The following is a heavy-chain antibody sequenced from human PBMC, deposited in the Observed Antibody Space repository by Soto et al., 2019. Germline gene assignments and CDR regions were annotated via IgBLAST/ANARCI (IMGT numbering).Heavy chain of an antibody. CDR3: ARVAYSNGWIHDY. CDR2: IKQDGSER. Sequence: EVQLVESGGGLVQPGGSLRLSCAASGFTFSSYWMSWVRQAPGKGLEWVVNIKQDGSERYYMDSVRGRFTASRDNAKNSLYLQMNSLRAEDTAVYFCARVAYSNGWIHDYWGQGSLVTVSS. V-gene: IGHV3-7*01. CDR1: GFTFSSYW. D-gene: IGHD6-19*01. J-gene: IGHJ4*01.